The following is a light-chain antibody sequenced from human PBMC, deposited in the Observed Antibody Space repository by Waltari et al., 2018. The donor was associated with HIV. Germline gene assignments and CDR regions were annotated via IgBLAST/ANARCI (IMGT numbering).Light chain of an antibody. Sequence: DIQMIQSPSSLSASVGGRLTITCRASQSISSYLNWYQQKPGKAPKLLIYAASSVQSGVPSRFNGSGSGTDFTLTISSLEPEDFATYYCQQSYGTPRTFGQGTKVEIK. CDR2: AAS. CDR1: QSISSY. CDR3: QQSYGTPRT. V-gene: IGKV1-39*01. J-gene: IGKJ1*01.